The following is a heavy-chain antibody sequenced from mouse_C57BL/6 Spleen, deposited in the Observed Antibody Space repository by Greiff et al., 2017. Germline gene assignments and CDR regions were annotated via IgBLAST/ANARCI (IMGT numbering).Heavy chain of an antibody. Sequence: VQLKQSGPELVKPGASVKISCKASGYSFTGYYMNWVKQSPEKSLEWIGEINPSTGGTTYNQKFKAKATLTVDKSSSTAYMQLKSLTSEDSAVYYCARDSYGSSYYAMDYWGQGTSVTVSS. CDR3: ARDSYGSSYYAMDY. CDR2: INPSTGGT. J-gene: IGHJ4*01. CDR1: GYSFTGYY. V-gene: IGHV1-42*01. D-gene: IGHD1-1*01.